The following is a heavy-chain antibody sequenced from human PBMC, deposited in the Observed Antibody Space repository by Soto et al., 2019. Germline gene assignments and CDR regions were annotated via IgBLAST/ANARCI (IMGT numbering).Heavy chain of an antibody. J-gene: IGHJ4*02. CDR3: DSSGYYDDY. V-gene: IGHV4-39*01. Sequence: SETLSLTCTVSGGSTGSSLYQWAWIRQPPGKGLEWIGNVYYNGNTYYKASLRSRVTISVDTSNNQFSLKVTSVTAADTAVYYYDSSGYYDDYWGQGTLVTV. D-gene: IGHD3-22*01. CDR1: GGSTGSSLYQ. CDR2: VYYNGNT.